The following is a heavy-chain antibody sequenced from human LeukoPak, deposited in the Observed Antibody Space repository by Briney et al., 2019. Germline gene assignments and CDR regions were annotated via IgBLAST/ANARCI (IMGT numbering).Heavy chain of an antibody. Sequence: GASVKVSCKASGYTFTSYAMHWVRQAPGQRLEWMGWINAGNGNTKYSQEFQGRVTITRDTSASTAYMELSSLRSEDMAVYYCARAGRRLFGVLIPLSFDYWGQGTPVTVSS. V-gene: IGHV1-3*03. CDR2: INAGNGNT. D-gene: IGHD3-3*01. J-gene: IGHJ4*02. CDR3: ARAGRRLFGVLIPLSFDY. CDR1: GYTFTSYA.